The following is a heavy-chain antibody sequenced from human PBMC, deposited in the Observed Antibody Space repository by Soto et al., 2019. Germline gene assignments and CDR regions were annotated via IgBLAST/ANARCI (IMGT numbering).Heavy chain of an antibody. CDR1: GFTFSRFV. J-gene: IGHJ4*02. CDR2: ISYDGTKI. CDR3: ASHIRTTGFDY. V-gene: IGHV3-30-3*01. Sequence: QVKLVESGGGVVQPGRSLRLSCTASGFTFSRFVMHWVRQAPGKGLEWVAVISYDGTKIYYADSVKGRFTISRDNSKNTLYLQMTSLRAEDTAVYYCASHIRTTGFDYWGQGTLVTVSS. D-gene: IGHD4-17*01.